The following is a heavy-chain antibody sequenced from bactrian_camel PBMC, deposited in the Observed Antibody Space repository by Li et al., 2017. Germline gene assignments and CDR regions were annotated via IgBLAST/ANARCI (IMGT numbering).Heavy chain of an antibody. V-gene: IGHV3S55*01. J-gene: IGHJ4*01. CDR1: GLSVINSC. D-gene: IGHD2*01. CDR2: IGAYGRI. CDR3: AAGGRRDVYNSVCDSYRY. Sequence: VQLVESGGGSVQAGGALRLSCAASGLSVINSCLGWFRQAPGKEREAVATIGAYGRIRYADSVKGRFTISTDIARNTLSLQMNSLSPEDTAMYFCAAGGRRDVYNSVCDSYRYWGRGTQVTVS.